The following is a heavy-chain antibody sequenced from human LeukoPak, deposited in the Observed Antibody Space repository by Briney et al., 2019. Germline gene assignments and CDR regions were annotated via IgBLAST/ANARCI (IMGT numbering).Heavy chain of an antibody. CDR1: GFTFSDYA. D-gene: IGHD3-3*01. J-gene: IGHJ6*03. Sequence: GGSLRLSCAASGFTFSDYAMNWVRQAPGKGLEWVSSISDNGGSTYYADSVKGRFTISRDNSKNTLYLQMNSLRAEDTALSYCAKDGGGTIFGMVIILHYMDVWGKGTTVTVSS. V-gene: IGHV3-23*01. CDR3: AKDGGGTIFGMVIILHYMDV. CDR2: ISDNGGST.